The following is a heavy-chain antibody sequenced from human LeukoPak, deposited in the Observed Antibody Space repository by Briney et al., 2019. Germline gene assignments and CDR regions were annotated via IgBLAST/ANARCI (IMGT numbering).Heavy chain of an antibody. CDR1: GFTVSSNY. J-gene: IGHJ4*02. CDR2: IYSGGST. D-gene: IGHD2-15*01. V-gene: IGHV3-53*01. Sequence: GGSLRLSCAASGFTVSSNYVSWVRQAPGKGLEWVSVIYSGGSTYYADSVKGRFTISRDNSKSTLFLQLTTLRAEDTAVYYCAKGSADARPYYFDYWGQGSLITVSS. CDR3: AKGSADARPYYFDY.